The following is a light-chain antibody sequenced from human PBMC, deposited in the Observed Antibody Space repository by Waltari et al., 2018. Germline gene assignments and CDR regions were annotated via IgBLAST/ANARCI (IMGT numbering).Light chain of an antibody. CDR1: SSDVGSYNQ. CDR2: EGN. V-gene: IGLV2-23*01. J-gene: IGLJ3*02. Sequence: QSALTQPASVSGSPGQSITLSCTGTSSDVGSYNQVSWYQQHPGKAPKLIIYEGNKWPSGVSNRSSGSKSGNTASLTISGLQAEDEADYYCCSYAGSSTWVFGGGTKLTVL. CDR3: CSYAGSSTWV.